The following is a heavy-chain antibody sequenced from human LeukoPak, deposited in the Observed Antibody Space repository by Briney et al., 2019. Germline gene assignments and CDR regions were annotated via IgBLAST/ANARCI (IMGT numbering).Heavy chain of an antibody. D-gene: IGHD5-18*01. CDR1: GFTFSSYS. CDR2: ISSSSSYI. Sequence: GGSLRLSCAASGFTFSSYSMNWARQAPGKGLEWVSSISSSSSYIYYADSVKGRFTIPRDNAKNSLYLQMNSLRAEDTAVYYCAREDTAMVLDYWGQGTLVTVSS. CDR3: AREDTAMVLDY. J-gene: IGHJ4*02. V-gene: IGHV3-21*01.